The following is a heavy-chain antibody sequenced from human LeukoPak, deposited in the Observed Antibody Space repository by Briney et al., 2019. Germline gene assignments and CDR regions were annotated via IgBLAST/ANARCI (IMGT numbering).Heavy chain of an antibody. J-gene: IGHJ4*02. V-gene: IGHV4-39*07. CDR1: GGSISTSNYY. D-gene: IGHD3-10*01. CDR2: IFYSGST. CDR3: ARRPYYYGSGSYYLDY. Sequence: SETLSLTCTVSGGSISTSNYYWGWIRQPPGKGLEWIGNIFYSGSTYYSPSLRSRVTISLDTSKNQFSLKLSSVTAADTAVYYCARRPYYYGSGSYYLDYWGQGTLVTVSS.